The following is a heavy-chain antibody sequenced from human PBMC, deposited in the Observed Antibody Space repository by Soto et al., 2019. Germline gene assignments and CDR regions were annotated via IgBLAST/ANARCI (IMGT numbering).Heavy chain of an antibody. J-gene: IGHJ6*04. D-gene: IGHD2-21*01. CDR2: IYWDDDK. Sequence: ASGAKPLFRTQTITLTCTCFGFSLRSSGKSVGWIRQPPGKALEWLALIYWDDDKRYSPSLKSRLTITKDTSKNQVVLTMTNMDPVDTATYFCAHRTFFYPQHGDSRPDVWGKGTPDPVSS. CDR1: GFSLRSSGKS. V-gene: IGHV2-5*02. CDR3: AHRTFFYPQHGDSRPDV.